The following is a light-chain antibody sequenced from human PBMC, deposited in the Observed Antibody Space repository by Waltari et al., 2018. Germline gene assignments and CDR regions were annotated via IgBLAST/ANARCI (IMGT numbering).Light chain of an antibody. J-gene: IGLJ3*02. Sequence: QLVLTQSPSASASLGASVTLTCTLASGHSSNIIAWLQQRPEKGPRYLMKVNSDGSHTKGDVVPDRCSGSSSGAERYLTISNVQSEDEADYYCQTGGHGTWVFGGGTTLTVL. CDR2: VNSDGSH. V-gene: IGLV4-69*01. CDR1: SGHSSNI. CDR3: QTGGHGTWV.